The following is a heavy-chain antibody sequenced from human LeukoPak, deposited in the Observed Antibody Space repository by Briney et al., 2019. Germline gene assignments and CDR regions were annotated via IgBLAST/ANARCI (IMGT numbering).Heavy chain of an antibody. D-gene: IGHD2-15*01. CDR2: ISSYSRFI. Sequence: PGGSLRLSCAASGFTFSSYTMNWVRQAPGKGLEWVSSISSYSRFIYYADSVKGRFTISRDNAKKSLYLQMNSLRAEDTALYYCTKDHSSYYYYMDVWGKGTTVTISS. CDR1: GFTFSSYT. CDR3: TKDHSSYYYYMDV. V-gene: IGHV3-21*04. J-gene: IGHJ6*03.